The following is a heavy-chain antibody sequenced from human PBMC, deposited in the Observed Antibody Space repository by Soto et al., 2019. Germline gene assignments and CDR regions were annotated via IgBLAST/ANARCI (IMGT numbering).Heavy chain of an antibody. CDR3: ARTITMIVVAPSPVGHDAFDI. J-gene: IGHJ3*02. V-gene: IGHV1-69*13. CDR2: IIPILGTE. D-gene: IGHD3-22*01. Sequence: GAPVKVSSKASWGTLSRYAISSGGQAPRQGPGWVGGIIPILGTENYAQKFQGRVTITADESTSTAYRELSSLRSEDTAVYYCARTITMIVVAPSPVGHDAFDIWGQGTMVTVSS. CDR1: WGTLSRYA.